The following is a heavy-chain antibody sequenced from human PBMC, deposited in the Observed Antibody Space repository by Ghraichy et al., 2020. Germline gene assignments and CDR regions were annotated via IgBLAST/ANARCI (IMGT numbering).Heavy chain of an antibody. V-gene: IGHV3-74*01. Sequence: GGSLRLSCAASGFTFSSYWMHWVRQAPGKGLVWVSRISRDGSSTSYADSVKGRFTISRDNAKNTLYLQMNSLRAEDTAVYYCARQRYYSDSSGYYDYWGQGTLVTVSS. CDR1: GFTFSSYW. CDR3: ARQRYYSDSSGYYDY. J-gene: IGHJ4*02. D-gene: IGHD3-22*01. CDR2: ISRDGSST.